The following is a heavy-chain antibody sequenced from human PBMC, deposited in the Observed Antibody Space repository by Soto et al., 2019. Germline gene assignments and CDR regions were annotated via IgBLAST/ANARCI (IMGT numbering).Heavy chain of an antibody. CDR1: GGSISSSSYY. CDR3: ATRFWSGYRLDAFDI. J-gene: IGHJ3*02. D-gene: IGHD3-3*01. Sequence: QLQLQESGPGLVKPSETLSLTCTVSGGSISSSSYYWGWIRQPPGKGLEWIGSIYYSGSTYYNPSLKSRVTISVDTSKNQFSLKLSSVTAADTAVYYCATRFWSGYRLDAFDIWGQGTMVTVSS. V-gene: IGHV4-39*01. CDR2: IYYSGST.